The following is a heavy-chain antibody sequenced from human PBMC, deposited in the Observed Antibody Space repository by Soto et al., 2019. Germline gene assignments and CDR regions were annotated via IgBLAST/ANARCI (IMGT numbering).Heavy chain of an antibody. D-gene: IGHD3-10*01. Sequence: GRSMRLSCAASGFTLSSYGMHWVRQAPGKGLEWVAVISYDGSNKYYADSVKGRFTSARDNSKNTLYLQLNSLRGEDTAVYYCAKWGWFGELLAHYYCGMDVWGQGTTVTVSS. J-gene: IGHJ6*02. V-gene: IGHV3-30*18. CDR2: ISYDGSNK. CDR3: AKWGWFGELLAHYYCGMDV. CDR1: GFTLSSYG.